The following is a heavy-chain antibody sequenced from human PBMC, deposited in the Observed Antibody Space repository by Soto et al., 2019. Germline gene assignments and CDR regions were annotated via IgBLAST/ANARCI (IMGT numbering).Heavy chain of an antibody. J-gene: IGHJ4*02. CDR2: VTSNGGTT. CDR1: GFTFSSYA. CDR3: VKVGFTYYFDY. Sequence: GGSLRLSCSASGFTFSSYAMYWVRQAPGKGLEYVSAVTSNGGTTYYADSVKGRFTISRDNSKNTLYLQMSSLRAEDTAVYYCVKVGFTYYFDYWGQGTLVTVS. D-gene: IGHD3-16*01. V-gene: IGHV3-64D*06.